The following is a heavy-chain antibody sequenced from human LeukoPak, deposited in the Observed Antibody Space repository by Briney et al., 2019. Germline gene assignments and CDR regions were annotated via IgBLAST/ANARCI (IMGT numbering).Heavy chain of an antibody. D-gene: IGHD3-10*01. V-gene: IGHV3-30*02. CDR2: IRYDGSKK. CDR1: GFTFRSYG. J-gene: IGHJ4*02. CDR3: ARDWFHTIDY. Sequence: GGSLRLSCAASGFTFRSYGMHWVRQAPGKWLEWVTFIRYDGSKKYYADSVKGRFTISRDNSKNTLYLQMNSLRAEDTAVYYCARDWFHTIDYWGQGTLVTVSS.